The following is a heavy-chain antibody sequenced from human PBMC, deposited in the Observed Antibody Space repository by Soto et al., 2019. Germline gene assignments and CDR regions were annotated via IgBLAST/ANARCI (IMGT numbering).Heavy chain of an antibody. CDR2: INHSGST. J-gene: IGHJ6*02. Sequence: WETLSLTCAVYGGSFSGYYWSWIRQPPGKGLEWIGEINHSGSTNYNPSLKSRVTISVDTSKNQFSLKLSSVTAADTAVYYCARPYYDFWSGFFYGMDVWGQGTTVTVSS. V-gene: IGHV4-34*01. CDR1: GGSFSGYY. D-gene: IGHD3-3*01. CDR3: ARPYYDFWSGFFYGMDV.